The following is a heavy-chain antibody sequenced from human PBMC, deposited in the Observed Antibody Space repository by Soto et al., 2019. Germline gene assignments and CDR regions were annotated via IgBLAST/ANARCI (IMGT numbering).Heavy chain of an antibody. CDR2: IKSKVDGGTA. Sequence: GGSLRLSCEASGFTFSNAWMNWVRQGPGKGLEWLGRIKSKVDGGTADYGAATKGRFSISRDDLKNMLYLQMNSLKPDDTAVYYCTTLSYLYYVGMDVWGQGTPVTVSS. D-gene: IGHD2-2*01. V-gene: IGHV3-15*01. CDR3: TTLSYLYYVGMDV. CDR1: GFTFSNAW. J-gene: IGHJ6*02.